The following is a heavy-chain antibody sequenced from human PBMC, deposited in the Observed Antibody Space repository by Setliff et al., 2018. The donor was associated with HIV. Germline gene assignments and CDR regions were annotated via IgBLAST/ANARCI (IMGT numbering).Heavy chain of an antibody. Sequence: SGTLSLTCTVSGGSMSTHYWSWIRQTPGKGLEWIGHIYTTGSTHYNPSLRSRVTISIDTSKSHFSLRLKSVTAADTALYYCASGSPFDGFDMWGQGTMVTVSS. D-gene: IGHD1-26*01. J-gene: IGHJ3*02. CDR3: ASGSPFDGFDM. CDR1: GGSMSTHY. V-gene: IGHV4-59*11. CDR2: IYTTGST.